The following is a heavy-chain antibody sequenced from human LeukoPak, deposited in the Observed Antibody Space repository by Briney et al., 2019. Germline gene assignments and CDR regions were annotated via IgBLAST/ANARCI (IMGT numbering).Heavy chain of an antibody. Sequence: SETLSLTCTVSVGSISSYYWSCIRHPPGKGLEWIGYIYYSGSTNYNPSLKSRVTISVDTSKNQFSLKLSSVTAADTAVYYCARGVTPYDAFDIWGQGTMVTVSS. CDR3: ARGVTPYDAFDI. V-gene: IGHV4-59*08. D-gene: IGHD3-10*01. CDR2: IYYSGST. J-gene: IGHJ3*02. CDR1: VGSISSYY.